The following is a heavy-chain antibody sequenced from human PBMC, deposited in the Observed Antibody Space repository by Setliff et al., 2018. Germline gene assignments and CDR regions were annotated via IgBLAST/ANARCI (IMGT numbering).Heavy chain of an antibody. CDR1: GYSFTVFG. V-gene: IGHV1-18*01. J-gene: IGHJ3*02. D-gene: IGHD2-15*01. CDR2: ISAYNGDT. CDR3: ARDRRNIVVAVVNAAFDI. Sequence: ASVKVSCKTSGYSFTVFGISWVRQAPGQGLEWMGWISAYNGDTNYAQNLQGRVTMTTDTSTSTAYMELRSLRSDDTAVYYCARDRRNIVVAVVNAAFDIWGQGTMVTVSS.